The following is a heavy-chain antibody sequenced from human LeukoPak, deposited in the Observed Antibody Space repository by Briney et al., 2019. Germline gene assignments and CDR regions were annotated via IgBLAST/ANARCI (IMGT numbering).Heavy chain of an antibody. D-gene: IGHD5-18*01. Sequence: ASVKVSCKASGYTFTSYGISWVRQAPGQGLEWMGWISAYNGNTNFAQKLQGRVTMTTDTSTSTAYMELRSLRSDDTAVYYCARDRRNTAMVVSDYWGQGTLVTVSS. CDR3: ARDRRNTAMVVSDY. J-gene: IGHJ4*02. CDR1: GYTFTSYG. V-gene: IGHV1-18*01. CDR2: ISAYNGNT.